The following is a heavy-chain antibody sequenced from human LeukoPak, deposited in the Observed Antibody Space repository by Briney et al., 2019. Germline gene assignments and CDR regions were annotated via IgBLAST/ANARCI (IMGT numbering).Heavy chain of an antibody. Sequence: GGSLRLSCAASGFTFNSYSMNWARQAPGKGLQWISYITPSSDALYYADSVKSRFTVSRDNAKNSLYLQMNSLTDEDTALYYCVRDKDWGFDYWGQGTLVTVSS. J-gene: IGHJ4*02. D-gene: IGHD7-27*01. CDR2: ITPSSDAL. CDR3: VRDKDWGFDY. V-gene: IGHV3-48*02. CDR1: GFTFNSYS.